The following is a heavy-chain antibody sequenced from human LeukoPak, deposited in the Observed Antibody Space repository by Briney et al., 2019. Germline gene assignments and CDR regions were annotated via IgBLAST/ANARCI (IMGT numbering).Heavy chain of an antibody. CDR3: ARDSAAHDNDFDV. Sequence: PGGSLRLSCIPSGFSFSSYGMHWVRQAPGKGLEWVAVIWADENRKHHADSVEGRFAISRDNSKNILYLQMNNLRAEDTALYYCARDSAAHDNDFDVWGQGTMVTVSS. CDR1: GFSFSSYG. D-gene: IGHD6-25*01. CDR2: IWADENRK. J-gene: IGHJ3*01. V-gene: IGHV3-33*01.